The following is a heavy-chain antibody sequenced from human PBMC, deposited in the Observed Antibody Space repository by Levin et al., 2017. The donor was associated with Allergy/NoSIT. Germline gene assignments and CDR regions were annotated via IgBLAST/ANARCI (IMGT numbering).Heavy chain of an antibody. J-gene: IGHJ4*02. V-gene: IGHV3-33*01. D-gene: IGHD2-15*01. CDR2: IWYDGSNK. Sequence: GESLKISCAASGFTFSSYGMHWVRQAPGKGLEWVAVIWYDGSNKYYADSVKGRFTISRDNSKNTLYLQMNSLRAEDTAVCYCARDVGGGNDYWGQGTLVTVSS. CDR1: GFTFSSYG. CDR3: ARDVGGGNDY.